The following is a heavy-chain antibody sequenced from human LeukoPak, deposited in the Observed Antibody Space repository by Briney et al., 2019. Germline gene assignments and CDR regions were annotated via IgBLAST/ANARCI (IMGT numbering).Heavy chain of an antibody. CDR1: GFTFSSYA. V-gene: IGHV3-30*04. Sequence: GGSLRLSCAASGFTFSSYAMHWVRQAPGKGLEWVAVISYDGSNKYYADSVKGRFTISRDNSKNTLYLQMNSLRAEDTAVYYCATTKGEQWHFDYWGQGTLVTVSS. CDR2: ISYDGSNK. D-gene: IGHD6-19*01. CDR3: ATTKGEQWHFDY. J-gene: IGHJ4*02.